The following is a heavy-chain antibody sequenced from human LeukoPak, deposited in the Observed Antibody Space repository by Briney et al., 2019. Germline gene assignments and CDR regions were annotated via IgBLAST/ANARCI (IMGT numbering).Heavy chain of an antibody. CDR2: ISSSSSYI. V-gene: IGHV3-21*01. J-gene: IGHJ3*02. CDR3: ARDRMWGSGYYYRGKLDAFDI. CDR1: GGSISSSSYY. D-gene: IGHD3-22*01. Sequence: PSETLSLTCTVSGGSISSSSYYWDWIRQAPGKGLEWVSSISSSSSYIYYADSVKGRFTISRDNAKNSLYLQMNSLRAEDTAVYYCARDRMWGSGYYYRGKLDAFDIWGQGTMVTVSS.